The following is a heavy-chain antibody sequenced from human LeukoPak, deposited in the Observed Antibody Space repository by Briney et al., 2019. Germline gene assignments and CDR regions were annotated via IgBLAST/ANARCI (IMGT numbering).Heavy chain of an antibody. D-gene: IGHD4-17*01. V-gene: IGHV3-21*01. CDR1: GFTFSTYS. CDR3: ASTVTTDFLTFDY. J-gene: IGHJ4*02. Sequence: GGSLRLSCAASGFTFSTYSMNWVRQAPGKGLEWVSSISSSSSYIYYADSVKGRFTISRDNAKNSLSLQMNSLRAEDTAVYYCASTVTTDFLTFDYWGQGTLVTVSS. CDR2: ISSSSSYI.